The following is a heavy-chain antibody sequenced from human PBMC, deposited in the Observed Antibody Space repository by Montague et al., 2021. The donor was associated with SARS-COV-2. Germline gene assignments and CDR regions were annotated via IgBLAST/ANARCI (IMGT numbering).Heavy chain of an antibody. J-gene: IGHJ6*02. D-gene: IGHD2-15*01. V-gene: IGHV4-34*01. CDR1: GGSFSSY. CDR3: ASHCGGGRCYFGMDV. Sequence: SETLSLTCDVYGGSFSSYWSWIRQPPGRGLEWVGQISHGGGTNYXSSLKSRVTISVDTSKNQVSLKLSSVTAADTAVHYCASHCGGGRCYFGMDVWGQGTTVTVSS. CDR2: ISHGGGT.